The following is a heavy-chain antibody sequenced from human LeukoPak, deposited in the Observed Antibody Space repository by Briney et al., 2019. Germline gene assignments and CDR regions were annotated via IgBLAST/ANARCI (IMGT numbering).Heavy chain of an antibody. V-gene: IGHV4-59*01. Sequence: SETLSLTCTVSGDSFSYFYWSWIRQPPGKGLEWIGYIYYSGSTNYNPSLKSRVTISVDTSKNQFSLKLSSVTAADTAMYYCARDEMFLLPQYRASTYWYFDLWGRGTLVTVSS. CDR3: ARDEMFLLPQYRASTYWYFDL. D-gene: IGHD5-24*01. J-gene: IGHJ2*01. CDR1: GDSFSYFY. CDR2: IYYSGST.